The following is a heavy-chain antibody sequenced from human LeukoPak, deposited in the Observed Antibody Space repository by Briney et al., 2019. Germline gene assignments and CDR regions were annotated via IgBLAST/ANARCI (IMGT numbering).Heavy chain of an antibody. V-gene: IGHV3-13*04. Sequence: PGGSLRLSCAASGFTFSSYDMHWVRQATGKGLEWVSAIGTAGDTYYPGSVKGRFTISRENAKHSLYLQMNSLRAGDTAVYDCARERRGSMGYGMDVWGQGTTVTVSS. D-gene: IGHD2-8*01. CDR3: ARERRGSMGYGMDV. CDR1: GFTFSSYD. J-gene: IGHJ6*02. CDR2: IGTAGDT.